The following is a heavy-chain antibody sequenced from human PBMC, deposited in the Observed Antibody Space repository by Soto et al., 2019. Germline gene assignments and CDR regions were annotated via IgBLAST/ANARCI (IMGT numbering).Heavy chain of an antibody. D-gene: IGHD5-12*01. CDR3: AKDHGDGYNDY. CDR2: ISYDGSNK. Sequence: QVQLVESGGGVVQPGRSLRLSCAASGFTFSSYGMHWVRQAPGKGLEWVAVISYDGSNKYYADSVKGRFTISRDNSKNTLYLHRNRLRAEDTAVYYCAKDHGDGYNDYWGQGTLVTVSS. V-gene: IGHV3-30*18. J-gene: IGHJ4*02. CDR1: GFTFSSYG.